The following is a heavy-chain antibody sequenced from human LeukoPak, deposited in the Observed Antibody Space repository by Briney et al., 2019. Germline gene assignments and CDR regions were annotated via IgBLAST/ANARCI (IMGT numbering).Heavy chain of an antibody. CDR3: ARTPILGDFDY. Sequence: KPSETLSLTCTVSGGSISSYYWSWIRQPPGKGLEWIGYIYYSGSTNYNPSLKSRVTISVDTSKNQFSLKLSSVTAADTAVYYCARTPILGDFDYWGQGTPVTVSS. D-gene: IGHD3-16*01. CDR2: IYYSGST. CDR1: GGSISSYY. V-gene: IGHV4-59*08. J-gene: IGHJ4*02.